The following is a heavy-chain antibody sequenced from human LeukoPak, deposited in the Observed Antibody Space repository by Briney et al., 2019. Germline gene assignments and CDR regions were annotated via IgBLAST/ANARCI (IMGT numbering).Heavy chain of an antibody. CDR1: GFTFSSYS. J-gene: IGHJ4*02. D-gene: IGHD3-3*01. CDR3: AKGSDGFLEWLLPFDY. CDR2: ISRTSSYI. V-gene: IGHV3-21*04. Sequence: GGSPRLSCAASGFTFSSYSMNWVRQAPGKGLEWVSSISRTSSYIYYADSVKGRFTISRDNAKNSLYLQMNSLRAEDTAVYYCAKGSDGFLEWLLPFDYWGQGTLVTVSS.